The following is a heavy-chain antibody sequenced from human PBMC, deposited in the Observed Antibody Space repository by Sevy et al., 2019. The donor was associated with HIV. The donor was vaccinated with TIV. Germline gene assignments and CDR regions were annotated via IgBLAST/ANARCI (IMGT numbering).Heavy chain of an antibody. J-gene: IGHJ5*02. CDR2: ISAYNGNT. D-gene: IGHD3-9*01. CDR1: GYTFTSYG. CDR3: ARVGYDILTGYYKRWFDP. Sequence: ASVKVSCKASGYTFTSYGISWVRQAPGQGLEWMGWISAYNGNTNYAQKLQGRVTMTTDTSTSTAYMELRSLRSDDTAVYYCARVGYDILTGYYKRWFDPWGPGTLVTVSS. V-gene: IGHV1-18*04.